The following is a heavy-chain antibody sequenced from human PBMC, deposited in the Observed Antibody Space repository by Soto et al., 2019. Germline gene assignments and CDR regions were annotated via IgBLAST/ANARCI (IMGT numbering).Heavy chain of an antibody. Sequence: QVQLVESGGGVVQPGRSLRLSCAASGFTFSSYGMHWVRQAPGKGLEWVAVIWYDGSNKYYADSVKGRFTISRDNSKNPLYLQMNSLRAEDTAVYYCARDGNNWNYEVVGVIDYWGQGTLVTVSS. CDR1: GFTFSSYG. J-gene: IGHJ4*02. V-gene: IGHV3-33*01. D-gene: IGHD1-7*01. CDR2: IWYDGSNK. CDR3: ARDGNNWNYEVVGVIDY.